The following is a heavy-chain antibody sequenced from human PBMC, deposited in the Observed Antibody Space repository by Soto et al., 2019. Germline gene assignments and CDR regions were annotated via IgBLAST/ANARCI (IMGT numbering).Heavy chain of an antibody. J-gene: IGHJ4*02. CDR2: IWYDGSNK. CDR1: GFTFSSYG. D-gene: IGHD3-3*01. Sequence: QVQLVESGGGVVQPGRSLRLSCAASGFTFSSYGMHWVRQAPGKGLEWVAVIWYDGSNKYYADSVKGRFTISRDNSKNTLYMQMNSLRDEDTAVYYCARVRSGSSAYWGQGTLVTVSS. V-gene: IGHV3-33*01. CDR3: ARVRSGSSAY.